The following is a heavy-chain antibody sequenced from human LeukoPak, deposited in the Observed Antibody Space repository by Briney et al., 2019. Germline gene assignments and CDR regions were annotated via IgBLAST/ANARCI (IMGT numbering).Heavy chain of an antibody. CDR3: AREHDYGDSNNWFDP. D-gene: IGHD4-17*01. CDR2: IYYSGST. J-gene: IGHJ5*02. Sequence: PSETLSLTCTVSGGSISSYYWSWLRQPPGKGLEWIGYIYYSGSTNYNPSLKSRVTISVDTSKNQFSLKLSSVTAADTAVYYCAREHDYGDSNNWFDPWGQGTLVTVSS. CDR1: GGSISSYY. V-gene: IGHV4-59*01.